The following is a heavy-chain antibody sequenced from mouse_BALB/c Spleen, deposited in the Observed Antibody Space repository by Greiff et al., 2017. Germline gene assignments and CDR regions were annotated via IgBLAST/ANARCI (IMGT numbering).Heavy chain of an antibody. Sequence: EVQLVESGGGLVQPGGSLRLSCATSGFTFTDYYMSWVRQPPGKALEWLGFIRNKANGYTTEYSASVKGRFTISRDNSQSILYLQMNTLRAEDSATYYCAREEGLRRGTFAYWGQGTLVTVSA. J-gene: IGHJ3*01. CDR2: IRNKANGYTT. D-gene: IGHD2-2*01. CDR3: AREEGLRRGTFAY. CDR1: GFTFTDYY. V-gene: IGHV7-3*02.